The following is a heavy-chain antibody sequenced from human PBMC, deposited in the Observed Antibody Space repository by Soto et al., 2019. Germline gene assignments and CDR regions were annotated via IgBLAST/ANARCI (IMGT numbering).Heavy chain of an antibody. Sequence: QLQLQESGPGLVKPSETLSLTCSVSDDSINSDKYYWGWIRQPPGKGLEWIGSIYYRGNAYYNPSLPNRVTISLAKSKSQCSLKLNSVTAADSAVYFCARLEGLATISYYFDFWGPGALVTVSS. V-gene: IGHV4-39*01. J-gene: IGHJ4*02. CDR1: DDSINSDKYY. CDR2: IYYRGNA. CDR3: ARLEGLATISYYFDF. D-gene: IGHD3-9*01.